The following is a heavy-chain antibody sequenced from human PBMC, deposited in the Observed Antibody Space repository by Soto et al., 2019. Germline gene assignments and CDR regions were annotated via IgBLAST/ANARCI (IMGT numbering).Heavy chain of an antibody. D-gene: IGHD3-10*01. CDR3: ARSGSGSHQSV. Sequence: PGGSLRLSCAASGFTFSIYWMHWVRQAPGKGLVWVSRINSDGSSTSYADSVKGRFTISRDNAKNTLYLQMNSLRAEDTAVYYCARSGSGSHQSVWGQGTTVTVSS. J-gene: IGHJ6*02. CDR1: GFTFSIYW. V-gene: IGHV3-74*01. CDR2: INSDGSST.